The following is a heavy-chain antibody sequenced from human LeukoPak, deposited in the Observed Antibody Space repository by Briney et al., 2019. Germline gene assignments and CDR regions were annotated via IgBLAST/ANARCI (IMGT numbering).Heavy chain of an antibody. CDR2: IKQDGSEK. J-gene: IGHJ1*01. Sequence: GGSLRLSCAASGFTFSSYWMSWVRQAPGKGLEWVANIKQDGSEKYYVDSVKGRFTISRDNTKNSLYLQMNSLRAEDTAVYYCARDGPGSSGWSFYFQHWGQGTLVTVSS. CDR3: ARDGPGSSGWSFYFQH. D-gene: IGHD6-19*01. V-gene: IGHV3-7*01. CDR1: GFTFSSYW.